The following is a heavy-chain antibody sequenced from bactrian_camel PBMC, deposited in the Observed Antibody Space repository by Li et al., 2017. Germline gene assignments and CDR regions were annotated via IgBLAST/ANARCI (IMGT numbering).Heavy chain of an antibody. Sequence: HVQLVESGRGSVQPGGSLRLSCAASGNTYSLNCLGWFRQAPGMEREQVAIFIYTFGRTTRHADSVKGRFTISRDNAKNTLNLELNSLKTEDTAMYYCAAKPWVCALDPEDIVNYDYKGQGTQVTVS. CDR3: AAKPWVCALDPEDIVNYDY. D-gene: IGHD1*01. CDR1: GNTYSLNC. V-gene: IGHV3S54*01. J-gene: IGHJ4*01. CDR2: IYTFGRTT.